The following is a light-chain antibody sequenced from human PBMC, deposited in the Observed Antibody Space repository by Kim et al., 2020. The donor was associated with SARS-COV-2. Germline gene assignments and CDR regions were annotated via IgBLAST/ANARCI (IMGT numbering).Light chain of an antibody. CDR1: NRGTGG. Sequence: ETGGGIWSGTNRGTGGVNWKRRRQGQATVLIMYYDRVRPSGNPERLSGSSSGNTATLTIGRVEDEDEDEYYCQVWTSGSGQPVVIGGGTQQTVL. J-gene: IGLJ2*01. CDR2: YDR. CDR3: QVWTSGSGQPVV. V-gene: IGLV3-21*04.